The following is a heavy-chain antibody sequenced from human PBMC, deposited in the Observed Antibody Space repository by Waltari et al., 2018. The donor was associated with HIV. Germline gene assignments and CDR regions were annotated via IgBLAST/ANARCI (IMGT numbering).Heavy chain of an antibody. J-gene: IGHJ4*02. CDR3: ASAGYSSSWNLGDYFDY. CDR2: IKQDGSEK. CDR1: GFTFSSYW. Sequence: EVQLVESGGGLVQPGGSLRLSCAASGFTFSSYWMSWVRQAPGKGLEWGANIKQDGSEKYYVDSVKGRFTISRDNAKNSLYLQMNSLRAEDTAVYYCASAGYSSSWNLGDYFDYWGQGTLVTVSS. D-gene: IGHD6-13*01. V-gene: IGHV3-7*01.